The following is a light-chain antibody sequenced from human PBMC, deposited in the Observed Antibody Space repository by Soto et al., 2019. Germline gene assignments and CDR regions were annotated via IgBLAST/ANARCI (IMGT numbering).Light chain of an antibody. CDR2: DVS. J-gene: IGKJ1*01. CDR3: QQSYISLRK. Sequence: DIQMTQSPSSLSASVGDRVTITCRASQSISTYLNWYQQKSGNAPKLLIYDVSTLQTGVPSRFSGSGSGTDFTLTISSLQPEDFATYYCQQSYISLRKSGQGTKVDIK. CDR1: QSISTY. V-gene: IGKV1-39*01.